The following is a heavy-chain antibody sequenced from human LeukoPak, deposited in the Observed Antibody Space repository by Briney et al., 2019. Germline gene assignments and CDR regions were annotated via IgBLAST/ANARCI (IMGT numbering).Heavy chain of an antibody. CDR2: IKSKTDGGTT. V-gene: IGHV3-15*01. Sequence: GGSLRLSCAASGFTFSNAWKSWVRQAPGKGLEWVGRIKSKTDGGTTDYAAPVKGRFTISRDDSKNTLYLQMNSLKTEDTAVYYCTTDLDSSGYDFFFDYWGQGTLVTVSS. CDR3: TTDLDSSGYDFFFDY. J-gene: IGHJ4*02. D-gene: IGHD5-12*01. CDR1: GFTFSNAW.